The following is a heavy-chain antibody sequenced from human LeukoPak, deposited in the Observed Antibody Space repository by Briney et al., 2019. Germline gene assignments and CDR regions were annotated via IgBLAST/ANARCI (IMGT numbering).Heavy chain of an antibody. CDR2: IKQDGSEK. CDR1: GFTFSSYW. J-gene: IGHJ6*04. D-gene: IGHD2-2*01. Sequence: PGGSLRLFCAASGFTFSSYWMSWVRQASGKGLEWVANIKQDGSEKYYVDSVKGRFTVSRDNAKNSLYLKMNSLRAEDTAVYYCARENMVVEQAVMDVWGKGTTVTVS. CDR3: ARENMVVEQAVMDV. V-gene: IGHV3-7*03.